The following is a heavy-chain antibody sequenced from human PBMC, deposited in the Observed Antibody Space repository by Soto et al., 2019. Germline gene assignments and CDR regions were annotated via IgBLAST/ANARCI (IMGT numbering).Heavy chain of an antibody. D-gene: IGHD2-21*02. CDR2: FIPMFDTA. Sequence: AVKVSCKASGGTFSTFGVSWVRQAPGQGLEWMGGFIPMFDTAHYPPKFQGRLTITADKSTGTVYMELASLTSQDTAVYYCARVNRGNFEGWFDYWGQGTPVTVSS. CDR3: ARVNRGNFEGWFDY. CDR1: GGTFSTFG. J-gene: IGHJ4*02. V-gene: IGHV1-69*06.